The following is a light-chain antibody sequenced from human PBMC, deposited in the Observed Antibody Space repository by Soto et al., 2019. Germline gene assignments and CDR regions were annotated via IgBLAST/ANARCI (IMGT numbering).Light chain of an antibody. Sequence: DIQMTQSPSSLSASVGDRVTITCQASQDINNYLNWYQQKPGKAPKLLIYDASTLETGVPSRFSGSGSGTDFTFSISSLQPEDIATYYCQQYDSLPPVTFGPGTKVDLK. CDR3: QQYDSLPPVT. CDR1: QDINNY. J-gene: IGKJ3*01. CDR2: DAS. V-gene: IGKV1-33*01.